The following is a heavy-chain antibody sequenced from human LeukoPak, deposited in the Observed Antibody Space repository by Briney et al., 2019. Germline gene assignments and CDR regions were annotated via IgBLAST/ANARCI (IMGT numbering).Heavy chain of an antibody. CDR1: GGSISSGDYY. CDR2: IYYSGST. Sequence: SQTLSLTCTVSGGSISSGDYYWSWIRQPPGKGLEWIGYIYYSGSTYYNPSLKSRVTISVDTSKNQFSLKLSSVTAANTAVYYCAREPPEPSGRVGYWGQGTLVTVSS. V-gene: IGHV4-30-4*01. D-gene: IGHD2-15*01. CDR3: AREPPEPSGRVGY. J-gene: IGHJ4*02.